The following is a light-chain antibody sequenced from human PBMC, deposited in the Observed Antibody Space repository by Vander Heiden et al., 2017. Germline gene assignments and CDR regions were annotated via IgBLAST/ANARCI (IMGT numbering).Light chain of an antibody. J-gene: IGKJ1*01. V-gene: IGKV1-39*01. CDR2: AAS. CDR3: QQSYRTPRT. CDR1: QSISSY. Sequence: DIHLTQSPSSLSASVGDRVTITCRASQSISSYLNWYQQKPGKAPKLLIYAASSLQSGVPSRFSGSGSGTDFTLTISSLQPEELATYYCQQSYRTPRTCGQGTKVEIK.